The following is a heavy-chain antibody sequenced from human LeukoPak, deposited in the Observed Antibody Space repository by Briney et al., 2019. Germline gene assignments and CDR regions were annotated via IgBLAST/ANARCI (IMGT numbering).Heavy chain of an antibody. CDR2: ISYDGSNK. CDR3: AKGPDGTDY. D-gene: IGHD1-14*01. J-gene: IGHJ4*02. Sequence: GGSLRPSCAASGFTFSSYGMHWVRQAPGKGLEWVAVISYDGSNKYYADSVKGRFTISRDNSKNTLYLQMNSLRAEDTAVYYCAKGPDGTDYWGQGTLVTVSS. V-gene: IGHV3-30*18. CDR1: GFTFSSYG.